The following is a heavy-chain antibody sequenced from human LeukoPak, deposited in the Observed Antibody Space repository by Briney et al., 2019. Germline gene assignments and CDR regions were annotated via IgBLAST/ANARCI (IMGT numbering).Heavy chain of an antibody. D-gene: IGHD6-13*01. V-gene: IGHV1-69*01. J-gene: IGHJ4*02. Sequence: SVKLSCNASGGTCSSYASSWGRQAPGQGLEWMGGIIPIFGTANYAQKFQGRVTITADESTSTAYMELSSLRSEDTAVYYCAAPGIAAAGTRGYFDNWGQGTLVTVPS. CDR1: GGTCSSYA. CDR2: IIPIFGTA. CDR3: AAPGIAAAGTRGYFDN.